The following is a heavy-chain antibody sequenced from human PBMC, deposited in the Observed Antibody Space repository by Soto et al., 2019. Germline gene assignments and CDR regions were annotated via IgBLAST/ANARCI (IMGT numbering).Heavy chain of an antibody. Sequence: VQLVESGGGVVQPGRSLRLSCAASGFTFSSYGMHWVRQAPGKGLEWVAVIWYDGSNKYYADSVKGRFTISRDNSKNTLYLQMNSLRAEDTVVYYCAREKARWYYFDYWGQGTLVTVSS. CDR3: AREKARWYYFDY. CDR1: GFTFSSYG. CDR2: IWYDGSNK. D-gene: IGHD6-6*01. J-gene: IGHJ4*02. V-gene: IGHV3-33*01.